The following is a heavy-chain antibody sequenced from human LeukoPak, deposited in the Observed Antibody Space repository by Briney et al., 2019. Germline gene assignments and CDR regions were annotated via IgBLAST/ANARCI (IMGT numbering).Heavy chain of an antibody. CDR3: ARDGLAAAGTRYYYYYGMDV. V-gene: IGHV4-39*07. CDR2: IYYSGST. Sequence: PSETLSLTCTVSGGSISSSSYYWGWIRQPPGKGLEWIGSIYYSGSTYYNPSLKSRVTISVDTSKNQFSLKLSSVTAADTAVYYCARDGLAAAGTRYYYYYGMDVWGQGTTVTVSS. J-gene: IGHJ6*02. CDR1: GGSISSSSYY. D-gene: IGHD6-13*01.